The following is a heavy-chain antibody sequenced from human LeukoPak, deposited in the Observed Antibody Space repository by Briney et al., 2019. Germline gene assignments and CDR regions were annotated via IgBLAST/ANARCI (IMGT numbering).Heavy chain of an antibody. CDR2: ISYDGSDK. V-gene: IGHV3-30*03. CDR3: ARGSGRIAAGGSEHY. CDR1: GFTFSSYG. Sequence: GRSLRLSCAASGFTFSSYGMHWVRQAPGKGLEWVAVISYDGSDKNYGDSVKGRFTISRDNSKNTLYLQMDSLRTEDTAVYYCARGSGRIAAGGSEHYWGQGTLVTVSS. J-gene: IGHJ4*02. D-gene: IGHD6-13*01.